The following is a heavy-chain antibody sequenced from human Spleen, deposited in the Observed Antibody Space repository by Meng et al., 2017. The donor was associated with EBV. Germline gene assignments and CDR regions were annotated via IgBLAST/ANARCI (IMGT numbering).Heavy chain of an antibody. CDR3: ASGYSSSHQRRRHFDY. CDR2: IIPLFGTA. CDR1: GGSFSSYA. V-gene: IGHV1-69*01. J-gene: IGHJ4*02. Sequence: LRTGGGMQKPWSWGKVPCKASGGSFSSYAISWVRPAPGQGLEWMGEIIPLFGTADYAQKFRGRVTITADESMTTAYMELNSLKSNDTAVYYCASGYSSSHQRRRHFDYWGQGTLVTVSS. D-gene: IGHD6-13*01.